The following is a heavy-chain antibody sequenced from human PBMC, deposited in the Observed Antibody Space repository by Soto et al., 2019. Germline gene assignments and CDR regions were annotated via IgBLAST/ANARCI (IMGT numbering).Heavy chain of an antibody. Sequence: GGSLRLSCAASGFSFSSYAMNWVRQAPGKGLEWVSSITGTGGGTYYADSVKGRFTISRDNSKNILYLHMNSLRAEDTALYYCAKDRSLVIVAPDSWGQGTLVTVSS. CDR1: GFSFSSYA. V-gene: IGHV3-23*01. CDR2: ITGTGGGT. CDR3: AKDRSLVIVAPDS. J-gene: IGHJ4*02. D-gene: IGHD5-12*01.